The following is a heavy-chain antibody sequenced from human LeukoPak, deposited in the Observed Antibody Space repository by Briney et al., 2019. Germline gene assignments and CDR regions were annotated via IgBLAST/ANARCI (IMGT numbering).Heavy chain of an antibody. Sequence: ASVKVSCKASGYTFTSYGISWVRQAPGQGLEWMGSIIPFLGTTNYAQKFQGRVTITADEPTRTAYMELTYVRSDDTAVYYCTIIPNVILFTHYFEYWGQGTLVTVSS. V-gene: IGHV1-69*11. D-gene: IGHD2-21*01. CDR2: IIPFLGTT. CDR3: TIIPNVILFTHYFEY. J-gene: IGHJ4*02. CDR1: GYTFTSYG.